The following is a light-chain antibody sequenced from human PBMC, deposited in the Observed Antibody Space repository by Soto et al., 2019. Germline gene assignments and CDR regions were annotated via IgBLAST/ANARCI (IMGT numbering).Light chain of an antibody. J-gene: IGKJ1*01. CDR3: QQYSTYMWT. CDR2: DAS. V-gene: IGKV1-5*01. Sequence: DIQMSQSPSTLSASVGDRVTITCRASQSISNWLAWYQQKPGKAPNLLIYDASSLESGVPSRFSGSGSGTKFTLTISSLQPDDFATYYCQQYSTYMWTFGQGTKV. CDR1: QSISNW.